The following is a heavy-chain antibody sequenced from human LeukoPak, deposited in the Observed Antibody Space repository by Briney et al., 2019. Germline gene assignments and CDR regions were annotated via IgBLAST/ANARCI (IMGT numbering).Heavy chain of an antibody. D-gene: IGHD2-2*01. CDR1: GFTFSDHY. CDR2: TRNKANSYTT. CDR3: ASPRGVGSTSPLDY. V-gene: IGHV3-72*01. J-gene: IGHJ4*02. Sequence: GGSLRLSCAASGFTFSDHYMDWVRQAPGKGLEWVGRTRNKANSYTTEYAASVKGRFTISRDDSKNSLYLQMNSLKTEDTAVHYCASPRGVGSTSPLDYWGQGTLVTVSS.